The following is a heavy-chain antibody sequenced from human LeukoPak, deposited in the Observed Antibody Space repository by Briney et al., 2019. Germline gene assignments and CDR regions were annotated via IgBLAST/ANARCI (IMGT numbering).Heavy chain of an antibody. D-gene: IGHD3-10*01. J-gene: IGHJ2*01. CDR1: GFTFSTYS. CDR3: ARGKAGDDTNWFSDL. CDR2: ISPSSDYI. Sequence: PGGSLRLSCAASGFTFSTYSMNWVRQAPGKGLEWVSSISPSSDYIYYADSVKGRFTISRDNAKNTLYLQMNSLRAEDTAVYYCARGKAGDDTNWFSDLWGRGTLVTVSS. V-gene: IGHV3-21*01.